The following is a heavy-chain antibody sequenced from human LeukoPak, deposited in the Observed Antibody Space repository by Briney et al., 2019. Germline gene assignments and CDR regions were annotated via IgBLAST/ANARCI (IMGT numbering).Heavy chain of an antibody. CDR1: GGTFSSYA. J-gene: IGHJ6*03. V-gene: IGHV1-69*05. Sequence: ASVKVSCKTYGGTFSSYAIIWVRQAPGQGLEWMGGIIPILGTANYAQKFQGRVTITTDESTSTVYMELRSLRSEDTAVYYCASTPLYYYYYMDVWGLGTTVTVSS. CDR2: IIPILGTA. CDR3: ASTPLYYYYYMDV.